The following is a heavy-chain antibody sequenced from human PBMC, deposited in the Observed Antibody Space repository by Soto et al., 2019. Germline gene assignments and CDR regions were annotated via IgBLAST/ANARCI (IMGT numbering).Heavy chain of an antibody. CDR2: MNPNSGNT. CDR1: GYTFTSYD. D-gene: IGHD3-10*01. J-gene: IGHJ6*03. CDR3: AREYYYGSGSYYTHYYYYYYMDV. Sequence: QVQLVQSGAEVKKPGASVKVSCKASGYTFTSYDINWVRQATGQGLEWMGWMNPNSGNTGYAQKFQGRVTMTSNTSKGTAYMELSSLRCEDTAVYYCAREYYYGSGSYYTHYYYYYYMDVWGKGTTVTVSS. V-gene: IGHV1-8*01.